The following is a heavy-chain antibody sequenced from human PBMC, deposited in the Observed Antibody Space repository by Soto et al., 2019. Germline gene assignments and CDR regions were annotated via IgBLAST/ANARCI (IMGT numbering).Heavy chain of an antibody. CDR1: GITFIYAW. V-gene: IGHV3-15*07. CDR3: TTEFTVCDY. Sequence: PGGSLRLSCAASGITFIYAWMDWVRQAPGKRLEWVGRIKSQAGGGTIDYAAPVKGRFTISRDDSKNTVYLQMDSLKTEDTAVYYCTTEFTVCDYWGQGTLVTVSS. D-gene: IGHD4-17*01. J-gene: IGHJ4*02. CDR2: IKSQAGGGTI.